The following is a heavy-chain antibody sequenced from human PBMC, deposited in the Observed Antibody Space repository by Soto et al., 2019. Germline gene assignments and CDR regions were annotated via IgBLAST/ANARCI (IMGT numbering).Heavy chain of an antibody. CDR1: GFTFSSYE. D-gene: IGHD4-17*01. CDR3: AREDTTWASFDI. J-gene: IGHJ3*02. Sequence: VGSLRLSCAASGFTFSSYEMSWVRQAPGKGLEWVSYISTSGTTIYYADSVKGRFTISRDNAKNSLYLQMNGLTAEDTAVYYCAREDTTWASFDIWGRGTMVTVSS. CDR2: ISTSGTTI. V-gene: IGHV3-48*03.